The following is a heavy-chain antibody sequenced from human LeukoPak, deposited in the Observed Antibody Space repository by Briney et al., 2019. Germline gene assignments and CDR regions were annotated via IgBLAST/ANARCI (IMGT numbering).Heavy chain of an antibody. Sequence: PSETLSLTCAVSGGSISSGDYSWSWIRQPPGKGLEWIVYFYHGGNTYYNPSLKSRVTISVDRSNNQFSLRLTSVTAADTAVYYCASAPGYYGAGIPYFDYWGQGTLVTVSS. J-gene: IGHJ4*02. CDR3: ASAPGYYGAGIPYFDY. CDR2: FYHGGNT. D-gene: IGHD3-10*01. V-gene: IGHV4-30-2*01. CDR1: GGSISSGDYS.